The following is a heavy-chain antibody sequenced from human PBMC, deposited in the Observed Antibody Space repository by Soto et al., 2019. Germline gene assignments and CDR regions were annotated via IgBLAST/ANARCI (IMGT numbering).Heavy chain of an antibody. CDR2: INPSGGST. V-gene: IGHV1-46*01. Sequence: ASVKVSCKASGYTFTSYYMHWVRQAPGQGLEWMGIINPSGGSTSYAQKFQGRVTMTRDTSTSTVYMELSSLRSEDTAVYYCARDPRRVTYYYDSSGYYLDYWGQGTLVTV. J-gene: IGHJ4*02. CDR3: ARDPRRVTYYYDSSGYYLDY. D-gene: IGHD3-22*01. CDR1: GYTFTSYY.